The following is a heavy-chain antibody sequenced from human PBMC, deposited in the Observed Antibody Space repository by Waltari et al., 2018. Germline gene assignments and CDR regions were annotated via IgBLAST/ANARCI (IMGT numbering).Heavy chain of an antibody. J-gene: IGHJ5*02. CDR3: VRQVGTNWFDP. Sequence: PGKGLEWMGIIYPGDSDTTYSPSFEGQVTISADKSISIAYLQWSSLKASDTAMYYCVRQVGTNWFDPWGQGTLVTVSS. CDR2: IYPGDSDT. V-gene: IGHV5-51*01. D-gene: IGHD5-12*01.